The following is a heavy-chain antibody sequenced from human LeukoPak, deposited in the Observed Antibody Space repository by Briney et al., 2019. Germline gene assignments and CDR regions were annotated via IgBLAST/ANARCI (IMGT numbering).Heavy chain of an antibody. D-gene: IGHD6-19*01. CDR3: ARPYSSGWYGDFDY. V-gene: IGHV3-33*01. Sequence: GGSLRLSCAASGFTFSNYGMHWVRQAPGKGLEWVAVIWYDGTNKYYADSVKGRFTISRDNSKSTLYLQMNSLRAEDTAVYYCARPYSSGWYGDFDYWGQGTLVTVSS. CDR2: IWYDGTNK. J-gene: IGHJ4*02. CDR1: GFTFSNYG.